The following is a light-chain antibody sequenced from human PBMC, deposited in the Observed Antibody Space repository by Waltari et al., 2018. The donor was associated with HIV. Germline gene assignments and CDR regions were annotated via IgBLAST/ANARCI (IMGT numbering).Light chain of an antibody. CDR2: EVT. CDR3: CSFAPTTITWL. V-gene: IGLV2-23*02. CDR1: TSDVGNSNF. J-gene: IGLJ3*02. Sequence: QSALTQPASVSGSPGQSLPISCTGPTSDVGNSNFVSWYQQHPGKAPKLLIFEVTKRPSGVSNRFSGSKSGNTASLTISGLQPEDEADYFCCSFAPTTITWLFGGGTKLTVL.